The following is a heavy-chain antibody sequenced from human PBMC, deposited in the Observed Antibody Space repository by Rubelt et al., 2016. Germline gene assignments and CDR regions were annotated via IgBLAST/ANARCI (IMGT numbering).Heavy chain of an antibody. V-gene: IGHV3-21*01. CDR1: GFTFSSYS. CDR3: ARGDDY. CDR2: ISSSSIYI. J-gene: IGHJ4*02. Sequence: VQLVESGGGVVQPGRSLRLSCAASGFTFSSYSMNWVRQAPGKGLEWVSSISSSSIYIYYADSVKGRFTISRDNAKNSLYLQMNSLRAEDTAVYYCARGDDYWGQGTLVTVSS. D-gene: IGHD2-21*02.